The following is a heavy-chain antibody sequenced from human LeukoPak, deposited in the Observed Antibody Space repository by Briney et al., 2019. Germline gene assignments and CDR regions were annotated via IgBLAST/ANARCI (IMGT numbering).Heavy chain of an antibody. D-gene: IGHD2-15*01. Sequence: PSETLSLTCTVSGYSISSGYYWGWIRQPPGKGLEWIGSIYHSGSTYYNPSLKSRVTISVDTSKNQFSLKLSSVTAADTAVYYCARTTRNIVVVVAATGGFDYWGQGTLVTVSS. CDR2: IYHSGST. CDR1: GYSISSGYY. V-gene: IGHV4-38-2*02. J-gene: IGHJ4*02. CDR3: ARTTRNIVVVVAATGGFDY.